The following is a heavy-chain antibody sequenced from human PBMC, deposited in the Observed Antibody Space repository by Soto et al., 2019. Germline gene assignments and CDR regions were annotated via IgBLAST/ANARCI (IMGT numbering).Heavy chain of an antibody. J-gene: IGHJ6*02. CDR1: GYTLTELS. Sequence: ASVKVSCKVSGYTLTELSMHWVRQAPGKRLEWMGGFDPEDGETIYAQKFQGRVTMTEDTSTDTAYMELSSLRSEDTAVYYCATGGLGYCTNGVCYKGMDVWGQGTTVTVSS. CDR2: FDPEDGET. V-gene: IGHV1-24*01. D-gene: IGHD2-8*01. CDR3: ATGGLGYCTNGVCYKGMDV.